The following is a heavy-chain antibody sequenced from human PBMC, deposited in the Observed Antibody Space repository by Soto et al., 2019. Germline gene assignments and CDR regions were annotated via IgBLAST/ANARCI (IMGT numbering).Heavy chain of an antibody. CDR2: SWYDGTNQ. Sequence: QVRLVESGGGVVQPGGSLRLSCAASGFTLSSYGMHWVRLAPGKGLEWVALSWYDGTNQHYADSVKGRFTVSRDTSNITVYLQMNSRRVEDTAVYYCARLVRGGWGQGTMVTVSS. D-gene: IGHD6-6*01. V-gene: IGHV3-33*03. CDR1: GFTLSSYG. CDR3: ARLVRGG. J-gene: IGHJ4*02.